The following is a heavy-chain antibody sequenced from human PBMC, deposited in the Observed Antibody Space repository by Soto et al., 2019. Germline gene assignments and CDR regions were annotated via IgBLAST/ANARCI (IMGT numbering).Heavy chain of an antibody. J-gene: IGHJ3*02. D-gene: IGHD3-22*01. CDR2: IWYDGSNK. CDR3: ARELIYYDSTGVAAFDI. CDR1: GITFSYYG. V-gene: IGHV3-33*01. Sequence: PGGSLRLSCAASGITFSYYGMHWVRQAPGKGLEWVALIWYDGSNKYYADSVKGRFTISRDNSNNTLYLQMNSLRAEDTAVYYCARELIYYDSTGVAAFDISGQGTSVTRLL.